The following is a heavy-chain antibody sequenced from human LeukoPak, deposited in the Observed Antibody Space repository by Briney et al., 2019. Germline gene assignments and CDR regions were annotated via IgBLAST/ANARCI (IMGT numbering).Heavy chain of an antibody. V-gene: IGHV1-18*01. J-gene: IGHJ6*02. CDR1: GYTFTSYG. Sequence: ASVKVSCKASGYTFTSYGISWVRQAPGQGLEWMGWISAYNGNTNYAQKLQGRVTMTTDTSTSTAYMELRSLRSDDTAVYYGARVYCGGDCYLAPIGYYYGMDVWGQGTTVTVSS. CDR3: ARVYCGGDCYLAPIGYYYGMDV. D-gene: IGHD2-21*02. CDR2: ISAYNGNT.